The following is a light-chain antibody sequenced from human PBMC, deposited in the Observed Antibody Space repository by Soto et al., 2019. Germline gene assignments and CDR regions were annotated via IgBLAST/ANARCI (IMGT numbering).Light chain of an antibody. CDR2: AAS. J-gene: IGKJ1*01. Sequence: ILMTQSPSSLSAFVGDRVTITCRASQDIGNFLAWYQQKPGKVPKLLIYAASTLQSGVPSRFSGSGSGTDFTLAISSLQPEDSATYYCLQDINYPWTFGQGTKVDIK. CDR3: LQDINYPWT. CDR1: QDIGNF. V-gene: IGKV1-27*01.